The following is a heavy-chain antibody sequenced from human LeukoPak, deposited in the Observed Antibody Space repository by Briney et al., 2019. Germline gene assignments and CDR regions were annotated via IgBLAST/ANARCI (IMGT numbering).Heavy chain of an antibody. J-gene: IGHJ3*02. CDR1: GFTFGDYA. V-gene: IGHV3-49*04. CDR3: TRTYRSSWYDGFDI. D-gene: IGHD6-13*01. Sequence: GGSLRLSCTASGFTFGDYAMSWVRQAPGKGLEWVGFIRSKAYGGTTEYAASVKGSFTISRDDSKSIAYLQMNGLKTEDTGVYYCTRTYRSSWYDGFDIWGQGTMVTVSS. CDR2: IRSKAYGGTT.